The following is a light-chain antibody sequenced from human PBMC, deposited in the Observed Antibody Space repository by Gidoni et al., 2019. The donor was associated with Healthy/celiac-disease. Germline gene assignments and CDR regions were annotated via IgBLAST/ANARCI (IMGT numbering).Light chain of an antibody. CDR1: QSVSSY. Sequence: EIVFTQSPATLSLSPGERATLSCRASQSVSSYLAWYQQKPGQAPRLLIYDASNRATGIPARFSGSGSGTAFTLTISSLEPEDLAVYYCQQRSNWPITFGPGTKVDIK. V-gene: IGKV3-11*01. J-gene: IGKJ3*01. CDR3: QQRSNWPIT. CDR2: DAS.